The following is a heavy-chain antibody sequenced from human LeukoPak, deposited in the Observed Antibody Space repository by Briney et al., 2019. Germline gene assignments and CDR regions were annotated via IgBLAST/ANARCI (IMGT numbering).Heavy chain of an antibody. D-gene: IGHD3-22*01. V-gene: IGHV3-30*18. CDR1: GFTFSSYG. CDR2: ISYDGSNK. CDR3: AKDHRYYYDSSGYYFGDY. Sequence: GGSLRLSCAASGFTFSSYGMHWVRQAPGKGLEWVAVISYDGSNKYYADSEKGRFTTSRDNSKNTLYLQMNSLRAEDTAVYYCAKDHRYYYDSSGYYFGDYWGQGTLVTVSS. J-gene: IGHJ4*02.